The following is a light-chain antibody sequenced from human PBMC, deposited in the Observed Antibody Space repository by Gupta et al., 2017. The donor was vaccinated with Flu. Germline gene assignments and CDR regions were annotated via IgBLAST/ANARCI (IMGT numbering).Light chain of an antibody. Sequence: TVLTQSPGILFLSPGERATLSCRASQRVGSSYLAWYQQKPGQAPRLLIYGASSRANGIPDRFSGSGFGTEFTLTISRREPEDFAVYYCHKERTSPLPFGRGTKVDI. CDR3: HKERTSPLP. V-gene: IGKV3-20*01. CDR1: QRVGSSY. J-gene: IGKJ4*01. CDR2: GAS.